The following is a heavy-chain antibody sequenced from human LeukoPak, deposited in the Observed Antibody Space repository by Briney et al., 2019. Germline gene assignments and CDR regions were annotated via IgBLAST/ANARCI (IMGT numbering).Heavy chain of an antibody. CDR3: AREGLDY. CDR2: MNPNSGNT. V-gene: IGHV1-8*03. CDR1: GYTFTNYD. J-gene: IGHJ4*02. Sequence: GASVQVSCKASGYTFTNYDINWVRQATGQGLEWMGYMNPNSGNTGYARKFQDRVTITSDTSISTAYMELSSLRSDDTAVYYCAREGLDYWGQGTLVTVSS.